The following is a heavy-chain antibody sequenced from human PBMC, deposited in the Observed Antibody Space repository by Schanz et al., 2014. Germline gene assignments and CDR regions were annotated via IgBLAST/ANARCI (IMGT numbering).Heavy chain of an antibody. CDR1: GFTFSDHY. J-gene: IGHJ4*02. CDR2: ISNTGTFI. V-gene: IGHV3-11*01. CDR3: VRDAYLQIRGTVFDS. D-gene: IGHD1-1*01. Sequence: QVQLVESGGGVVQPGGSLRLSCVVSGFTFSDHYMAWIRQAPGKGLEWVSIISNTGTFIYYADSVRGRFVISRDNAKSSLFLQMKGLRAEDTAVYYCVRDAYLQIRGTVFDSWGPGNLVTVSS.